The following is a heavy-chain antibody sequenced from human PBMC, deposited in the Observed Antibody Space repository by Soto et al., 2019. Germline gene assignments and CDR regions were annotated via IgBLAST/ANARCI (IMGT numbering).Heavy chain of an antibody. Sequence: VESLKISCKGSGYIFTSYWICWCLQMAGKGLEWMGIIYPGDSDTRYSPSFQGQVTISADKSISTAYLQWSSLKASDTAMYYCARQGDMIAPHGVDYWGQGTLVTVSS. J-gene: IGHJ4*02. V-gene: IGHV5-51*01. D-gene: IGHD3-22*01. CDR1: GYIFTSYW. CDR3: ARQGDMIAPHGVDY. CDR2: IYPGDSDT.